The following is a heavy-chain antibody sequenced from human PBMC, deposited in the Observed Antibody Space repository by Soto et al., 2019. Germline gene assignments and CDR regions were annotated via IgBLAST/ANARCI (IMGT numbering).Heavy chain of an antibody. J-gene: IGHJ4*02. CDR1: GFTFSSYA. V-gene: IGHV3-23*01. CDR2: ISGSGGST. CDR3: AKWGQNYIWGSYVDY. D-gene: IGHD3-16*01. Sequence: GGSLRLSCAASGFTFSSYAMSWVRQAPGKGLEWVSAISGSGGSTYYADSVKGRFTISRDNSKNTLYLQMNSLRAEDTAVYYCAKWGQNYIWGSYVDYWGQGTLVTVSS.